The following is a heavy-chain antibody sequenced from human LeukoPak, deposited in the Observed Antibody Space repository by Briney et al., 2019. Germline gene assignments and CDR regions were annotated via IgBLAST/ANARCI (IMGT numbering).Heavy chain of an antibody. J-gene: IGHJ4*02. V-gene: IGHV3-30*03. CDR1: GITFRAYG. D-gene: IGHD6-13*01. CDR3: ATSRGIAAAGPDY. CDR2: ISYDGGNK. Sequence: PGRSLRLSCEASGITFRAYGMHWVRQAPGKGLEWVAIISYDGGNKNYADSVKGRFTVSRDNSKNTLYLQMNSLRAEDTAVYYCATSRGIAAAGPDYWGQGTLVTVSS.